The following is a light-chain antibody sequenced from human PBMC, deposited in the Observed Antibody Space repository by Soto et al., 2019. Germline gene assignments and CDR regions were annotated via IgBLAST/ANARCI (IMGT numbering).Light chain of an antibody. CDR3: QHYNSYSEA. CDR1: QTISNW. CDR2: KAS. V-gene: IGKV1-5*03. J-gene: IGKJ1*01. Sequence: IQMTQSPSTLSGSVGDRVTIPCRASQTISNWLAWYQQKPGKAPKLLIYKASTLKSGVPSRFSGSGSGTEFTLTISSLQPDDFATYYCQHYNSYSEAFGQGTKVDIK.